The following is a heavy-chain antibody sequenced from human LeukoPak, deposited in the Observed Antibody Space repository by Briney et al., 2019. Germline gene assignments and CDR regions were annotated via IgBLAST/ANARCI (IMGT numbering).Heavy chain of an antibody. D-gene: IGHD2-2*01. V-gene: IGHV3-23*01. Sequence: GXXLRLSCAASGFTFSSYAMSWVRQAPGKGLEWVSAISGSGGSTYYADSVKGRFTISRDNSKNTLYLQMNSLRAEDTAVYYCANDRGVGDIVVVPAEAFDIWGQGTMVTVSS. J-gene: IGHJ3*02. CDR2: ISGSGGST. CDR3: ANDRGVGDIVVVPAEAFDI. CDR1: GFTFSSYA.